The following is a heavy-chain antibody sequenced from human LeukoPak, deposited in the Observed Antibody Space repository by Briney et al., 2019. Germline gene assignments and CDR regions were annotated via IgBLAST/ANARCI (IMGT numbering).Heavy chain of an antibody. CDR1: GYTFTSYG. D-gene: IGHD5-24*01. CDR3: ARDSVAMSTIRDFAY. J-gene: IGHJ4*02. Sequence: GASVKVSCKASGYTFTSYGFSWVGQAPGRGLEWMGWISAYNGDTNYAQKLQGRVTMTTDTSTSTAYMELRSLRSGDTAVYYCARDSVAMSTIRDFAYWGQGTLVTVSS. CDR2: ISAYNGDT. V-gene: IGHV1-18*01.